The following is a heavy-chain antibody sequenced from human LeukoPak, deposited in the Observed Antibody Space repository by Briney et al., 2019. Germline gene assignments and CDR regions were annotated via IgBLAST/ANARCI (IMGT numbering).Heavy chain of an antibody. D-gene: IGHD1-1*01. CDR2: ISSSGSTI. CDR1: GFTFSSYE. CDR3: ANDWGTTGTTGWLFDP. V-gene: IGHV3-48*03. J-gene: IGHJ5*02. Sequence: GGSLRLSCAASGFTFSSYEMNWVRQAPGKGLEWVSYISSSGSTIYSADSVKGRFTISRDNAKNSLYLQMNSLRAEETAVYYWANDWGTTGTTGWLFDPWGQGTLVTVSS.